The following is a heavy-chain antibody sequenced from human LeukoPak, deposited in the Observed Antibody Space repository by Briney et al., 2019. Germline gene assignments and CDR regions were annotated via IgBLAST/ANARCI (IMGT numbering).Heavy chain of an antibody. V-gene: IGHV3-23*01. J-gene: IGHJ3*01. CDR3: AKDIHATGSFFGYAFDF. CDR2: ISDSGGST. Sequence: GGSLRLSCAASGFTFSSYAMSWVRQAPGKGLEWVSTISDSGGSTSYADSVRGRFTTSRDNSKNTLHLQMNSLRAEDTAVYYCAKDIHATGSFFGYAFDFWGQGTMVTVSA. CDR1: GFTFSSYA. D-gene: IGHD1-26*01.